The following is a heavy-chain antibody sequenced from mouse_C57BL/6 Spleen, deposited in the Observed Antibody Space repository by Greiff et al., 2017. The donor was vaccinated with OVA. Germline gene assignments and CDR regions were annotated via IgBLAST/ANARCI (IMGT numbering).Heavy chain of an antibody. CDR2: INPSSGYT. CDR3: ARETAQALYAMDY. D-gene: IGHD3-2*02. CDR1: GYTFTSYT. J-gene: IGHJ4*01. Sequence: QVQLQQSGAELARPGASVKMSCKASGYTFTSYTMHWVKQRPGQGLEWIGYINPSSGYTKYNQKFKDKVTLTADKSSITAYMQLSSLISEDSTVNYCARETAQALYAMDYWGQGTSVTVSS. V-gene: IGHV1-4*01.